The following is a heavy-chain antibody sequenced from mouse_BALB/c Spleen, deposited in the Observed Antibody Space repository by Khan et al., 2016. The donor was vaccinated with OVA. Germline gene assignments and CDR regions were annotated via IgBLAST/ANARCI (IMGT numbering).Heavy chain of an antibody. CDR2: ISSGGDYT. J-gene: IGHJ3*01. CDR1: GFTFSSYS. Sequence: EVQLVESGGDLVKPGGSLKLSCAASGFTFSSYSMSWVRQTPDKRLEWVATISSGGDYTYYPDSVKGRFTISRDNAKNTLYLQMSSLKSEDTAMYYCAGPFTGSFAYWGQGTLVTVSA. D-gene: IGHD4-1*01. V-gene: IGHV5-6*01. CDR3: AGPFTGSFAY.